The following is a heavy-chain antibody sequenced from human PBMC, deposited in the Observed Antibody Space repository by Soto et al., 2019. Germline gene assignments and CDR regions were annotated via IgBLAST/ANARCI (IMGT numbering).Heavy chain of an antibody. CDR1: GFTFSSYA. V-gene: IGHV3-30-3*01. D-gene: IGHD2-21*01. Sequence: QVQLVESGGGVVQPGRSLRLSCAASGFTFSSYAMHWVRQAPGKGLEWVAVISYDGSNKYYADSVKGRFTISRDNSKNTLYLKMNSLRAEDTAVYYCARDYRLWAGRYFDYWGQGTLVTVSS. CDR2: ISYDGSNK. CDR3: ARDYRLWAGRYFDY. J-gene: IGHJ4*02.